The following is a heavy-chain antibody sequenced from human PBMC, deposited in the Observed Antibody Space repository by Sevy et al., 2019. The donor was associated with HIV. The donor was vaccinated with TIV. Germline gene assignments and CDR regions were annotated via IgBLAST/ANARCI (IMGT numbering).Heavy chain of an antibody. Sequence: GGSLRLSCAASGFTFSDYYMSWIRQAPGKGLEWVSYISSSGSTIHYADSVKGRFTISRDNAKNSLYLQMNSLRAEDTAVYYCASPGVDYGDYELQGDAFDIWGQGTMVTVSS. J-gene: IGHJ3*02. CDR1: GFTFSDYY. D-gene: IGHD4-17*01. V-gene: IGHV3-11*01. CDR3: ASPGVDYGDYELQGDAFDI. CDR2: ISSSGSTI.